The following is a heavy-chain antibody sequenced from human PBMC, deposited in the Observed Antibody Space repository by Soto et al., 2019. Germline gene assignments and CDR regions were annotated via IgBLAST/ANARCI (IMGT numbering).Heavy chain of an antibody. Sequence: QVQLVQSGAEVKKPGASVKVSCKASGYTFTSYDVNWVRQATGQGLEWMGWMNPNSGNTGYAQKFQGRVTMTRNTSITTAYMELSSRRLKDTAVYDCARGQQVRGFDPWGQGTLVTVSS. CDR2: MNPNSGNT. V-gene: IGHV1-8*01. J-gene: IGHJ5*02. D-gene: IGHD6-13*01. CDR1: GYTFTSYD. CDR3: ARGQQVRGFDP.